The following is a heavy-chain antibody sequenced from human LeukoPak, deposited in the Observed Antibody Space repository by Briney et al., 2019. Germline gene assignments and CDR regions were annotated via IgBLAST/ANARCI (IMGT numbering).Heavy chain of an antibody. D-gene: IGHD1-14*01. CDR1: GGSISSSTYY. CDR3: ARTVTATIDY. Sequence: SETLSLTCTVSGGSISSSTYYWGWIRQPPGKGLEWIGYIYYSGNTYYNPSLKSRVTISVDTSKNHFSLKLSSVTAADTAVYYCARTVTATIDYWGQGTLVTVSS. J-gene: IGHJ4*02. CDR2: IYYSGNT. V-gene: IGHV4-39*07.